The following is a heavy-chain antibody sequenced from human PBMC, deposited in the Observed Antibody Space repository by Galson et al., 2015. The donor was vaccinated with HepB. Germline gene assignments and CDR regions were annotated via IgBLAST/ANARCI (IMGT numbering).Heavy chain of an antibody. CDR2: VSFDGRNN. CDR1: GFDFNDSS. D-gene: IGHD4-17*01. CDR3: TRAAAGRTATTTLA. J-gene: IGHJ5*02. Sequence: SLRLSCAGSGFDFNDSSIHWVRQSPGKGLEWVAGVSFDGRNNYYADSVKGRFIISRDSSKKTVYLQMNSLRSKDTAVYYCTRAAAGRTATTTLAWGQGLLVTVSS. V-gene: IGHV3-30-3*01.